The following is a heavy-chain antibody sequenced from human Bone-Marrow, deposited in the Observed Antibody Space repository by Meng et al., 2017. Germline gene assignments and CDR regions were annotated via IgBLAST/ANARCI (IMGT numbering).Heavy chain of an antibody. V-gene: IGHV3-NL1*01. CDR2: IYSGGGT. CDR3: AGERAVAGRYFDY. D-gene: IGHD6-19*01. J-gene: IGHJ4*02. Sequence: GGSLRLSCAASGFTFSSYGMHWVRQAPGKGLEWVAVIYSGGGTYYADSVTGRFTISRDNSRKTLYLQMNSLRAEDTAVYYCAGERAVAGRYFDYWGQGALVTVSS. CDR1: GFTFSSYG.